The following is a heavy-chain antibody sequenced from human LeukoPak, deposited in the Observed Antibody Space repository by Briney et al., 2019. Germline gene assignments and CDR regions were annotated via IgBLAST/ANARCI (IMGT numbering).Heavy chain of an antibody. CDR1: GFTFDHYT. CDR2: ISWDGGST. V-gene: IGHV3-43*01. Sequence: GGSLRLSCAASGFTFDHYTMHWVRQAPGKGLEWVSLISWDGGSTYYADSVKGRFTISRDNSKNSLSLQMNSLRAEDTALYYCAQDGKHYFDYWGQGTLVTVSS. J-gene: IGHJ4*02. CDR3: AQDGKHYFDY.